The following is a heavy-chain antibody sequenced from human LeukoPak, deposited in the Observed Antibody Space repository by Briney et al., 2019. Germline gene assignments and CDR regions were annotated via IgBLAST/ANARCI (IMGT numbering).Heavy chain of an antibody. Sequence: GGSLRLSCAASGFTFSSYAMSWVRQAPGKGLEWVSAISGSGGSTYYAASVKGRFTISRDNSKNTLYLQMNSLRAEDTAVYYCARRQRGDLDYWGQGTLVTVSS. CDR2: ISGSGGST. J-gene: IGHJ4*02. V-gene: IGHV3-23*01. D-gene: IGHD2-21*02. CDR1: GFTFSSYA. CDR3: ARRQRGDLDY.